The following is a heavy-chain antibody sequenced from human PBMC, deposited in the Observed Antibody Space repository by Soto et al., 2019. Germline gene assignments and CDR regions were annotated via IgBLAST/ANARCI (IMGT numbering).Heavy chain of an antibody. J-gene: IGHJ4*02. CDR1: GGTFSSYA. CDR2: IIPIFGTA. Sequence: ASVKVSCKASGGTFSSYAISWVRQAPGQGLEWMGGIIPIFGTANYAQKFQGRVTITADKSTSTAYMELSSLRSEDTAVYYCASGFVDTAMVKDYWGQGTLVTVSS. V-gene: IGHV1-69*06. D-gene: IGHD5-18*01. CDR3: ASGFVDTAMVKDY.